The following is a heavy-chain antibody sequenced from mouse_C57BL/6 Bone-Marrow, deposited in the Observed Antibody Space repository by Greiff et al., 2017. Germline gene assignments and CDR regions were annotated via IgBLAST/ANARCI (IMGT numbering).Heavy chain of an antibody. D-gene: IGHD1-1*01. CDR1: GFTFSSYG. J-gene: IGHJ3*01. Sequence: EVKLQESGGDLVKPGGSLKLSCAASGFTFSSYGMSWVRQTPDKRLEWVATISSGGSYTYYPASVKGRFTISRDNAKNTLYLQMSRLKSEDTAMYYCASGYGSSYVWFAYWGQGTLVTVSA. V-gene: IGHV5-6*01. CDR2: ISSGGSYT. CDR3: ASGYGSSYVWFAY.